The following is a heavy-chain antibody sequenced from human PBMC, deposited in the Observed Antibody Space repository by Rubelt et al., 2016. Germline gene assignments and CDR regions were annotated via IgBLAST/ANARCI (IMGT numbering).Heavy chain of an antibody. Sequence: EVQLVESGGGLVKPGGSLRLSCAASGFTFSSYSINWVRQAPGKELEWVSSISSTSNYIYYADSVKGRFTISRAKAKNLPYLQMNSLRAEDTTVYYCARPYSSGWRYNWFDPWGQGTLVTVSS. CDR2: ISSTSNYI. J-gene: IGHJ5*02. V-gene: IGHV3-21*06. CDR3: ARPYSSGWRYNWFDP. D-gene: IGHD6-19*01. CDR1: GFTFSSYS.